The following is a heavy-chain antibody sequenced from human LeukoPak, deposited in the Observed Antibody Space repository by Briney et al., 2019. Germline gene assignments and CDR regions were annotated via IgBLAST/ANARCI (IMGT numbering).Heavy chain of an antibody. Sequence: GGSLRLSCAASGFTFSSYNMKWVRKAPGKGLEWVSYISSNTRVIHYADSVKGRFTIYRDNGKNSLYLQMNSLRAEDTAVYYCAGDFLEDTQWGQGTLVTVSS. D-gene: IGHD2-15*01. V-gene: IGHV3-48*01. J-gene: IGHJ4*02. CDR2: ISSNTRVI. CDR3: AGDFLEDTQ. CDR1: GFTFSSYN.